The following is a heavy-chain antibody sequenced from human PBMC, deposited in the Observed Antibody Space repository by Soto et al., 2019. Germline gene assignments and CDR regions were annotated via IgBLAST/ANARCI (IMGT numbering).Heavy chain of an antibody. Sequence: SETLSLTCTVSGVSIGTNSYYWDWVRQSPGMGLEWIGSIYYNGNAYYNPALKSRVTMSVDRSKMQFSLTLTSVTAADTAVYYCARAFGSGSLLDFWGRGTLVTVSS. V-gene: IGHV4-39*01. D-gene: IGHD3-10*01. CDR3: ARAFGSGSLLDF. CDR1: GVSIGTNSYY. CDR2: IYYNGNA. J-gene: IGHJ4*02.